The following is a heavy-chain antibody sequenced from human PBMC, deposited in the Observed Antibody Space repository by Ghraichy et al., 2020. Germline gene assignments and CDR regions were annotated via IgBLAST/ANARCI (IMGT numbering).Heavy chain of an antibody. CDR3: ARDRIGDYAFDY. CDR2: ISSSGTYI. J-gene: IGHJ4*02. V-gene: IGHV3-21*01. D-gene: IGHD3-16*01. CDR1: GFTYISYS. Sequence: GGSLRLSCSASGFTYISYSMNWVRQAPGKGLEWVSSISSSGTYIDYADSVKGRFIISRDNARNSLFLQMNSLRVEDTAIYYCARDRIGDYAFDYWGLGTLVTVSS.